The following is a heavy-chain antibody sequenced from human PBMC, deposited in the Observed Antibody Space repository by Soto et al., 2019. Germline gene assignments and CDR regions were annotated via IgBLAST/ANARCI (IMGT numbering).Heavy chain of an antibody. D-gene: IGHD3-22*01. CDR1: GGSFSNYA. J-gene: IGHJ2*01. V-gene: IGHV1-69*01. Sequence: QVKLLQSGAEWKKPGSSVKLSCKASGGSFSNYALSWVRKAPGKGLEWMGGIIPVFDTANYAQKFQGRVTVTADESTVQVYMEMSSLRSEDTDVYYFARELWYYDSSGYTVAWYFDLWGRGTLGTVSS. CDR3: ARELWYYDSSGYTVAWYFDL. CDR2: IIPVFDTA.